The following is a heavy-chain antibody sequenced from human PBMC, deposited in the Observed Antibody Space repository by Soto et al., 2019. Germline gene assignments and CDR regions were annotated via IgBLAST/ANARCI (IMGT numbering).Heavy chain of an antibody. Sequence: QVQLVQSGAEEKKPGASVKVSCKASGYTFTSYAMHWVRQAPGQRLEWMGWINAGNGNTKYSQKFQGRVTITRDTSASTAYMELSSLRSEDTAVYYCARSRRYYYDSSGYCDYWGQGTLVTVSS. CDR1: GYTFTSYA. V-gene: IGHV1-3*05. J-gene: IGHJ4*02. CDR3: ARSRRYYYDSSGYCDY. CDR2: INAGNGNT. D-gene: IGHD3-22*01.